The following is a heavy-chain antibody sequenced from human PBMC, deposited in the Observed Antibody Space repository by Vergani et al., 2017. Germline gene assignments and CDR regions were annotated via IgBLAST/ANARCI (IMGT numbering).Heavy chain of an antibody. J-gene: IGHJ6*02. CDR1: DSSIMTNPY. CDR2: IPHSGDN. Sequence: QVQLQESGPGLVKPSETLTLTCDVSDSSIMTNPYWGWFRQSPGKGLEWIVCIPHSGDNHYNSSFKSRVSISIVSSSKFSLSLTSVTAADTAIYYCARHRGSGGFFPSSYFYGMDVWGHGTTVTVSS. D-gene: IGHD3-10*01. V-gene: IGHV4-38-2*01. CDR3: ARHRGSGGFFPSSYFYGMDV.